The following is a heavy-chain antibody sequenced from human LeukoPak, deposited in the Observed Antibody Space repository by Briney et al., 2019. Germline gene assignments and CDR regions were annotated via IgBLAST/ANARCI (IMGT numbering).Heavy chain of an antibody. V-gene: IGHV6-1*01. CDR2: TYYRSTWYN. J-gene: IGHJ5*02. Sequence: KLSQTLSLTCAISGDSVSSNSVTWNWIRQSPSRGLEWPGRTYYRSTWYNDYAVSVRGRITVNPDTSKNQFSLHLNSVTPEDTAVYYCARRLTQYDCFDPWGQGILVTVSS. CDR1: GDSVSSNSVT. D-gene: IGHD2-2*01. CDR3: ARRLTQYDCFDP.